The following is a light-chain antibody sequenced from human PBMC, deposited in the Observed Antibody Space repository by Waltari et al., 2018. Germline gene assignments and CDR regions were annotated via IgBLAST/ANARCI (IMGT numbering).Light chain of an antibody. CDR1: QAINGY. J-gene: IGKJ4*01. V-gene: IGKV1-9*01. CDR3: QQLYSYST. CDR2: ATS. Sequence: DIQLTQFPSLLSASVGDTVTITCRASQAINGYLVWYQQKPGKAPNLLVSATSTLQRGVPARFSGSGSGTEFTLTISSLQPEDSATYYCQQLYSYSTFGGGTRVEI.